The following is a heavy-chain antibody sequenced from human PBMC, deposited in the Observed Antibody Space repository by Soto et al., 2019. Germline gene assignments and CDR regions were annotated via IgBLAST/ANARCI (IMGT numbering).Heavy chain of an antibody. D-gene: IGHD3-22*01. J-gene: IGHJ4*02. Sequence: VASVEVSCRASGDTFSSYAISWVRQSPGQGLEWMGGIIPIFGTANYAQKFQGRVTITADESTSTAYMELSSLRSEDTAVYYCARAHSYDSRGPPRDWGQGPLVTVSS. CDR3: ARAHSYDSRGPPRD. CDR1: GDTFSSYA. V-gene: IGHV1-69*13. CDR2: IIPIFGTA.